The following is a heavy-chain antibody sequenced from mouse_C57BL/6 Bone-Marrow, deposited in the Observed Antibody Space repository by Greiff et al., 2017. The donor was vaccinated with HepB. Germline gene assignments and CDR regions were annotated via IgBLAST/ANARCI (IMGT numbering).Heavy chain of an antibody. Sequence: EVQRVESGGGLVKPGGSLKLSCAASGFTFSSYAMSWVRQTPEKRLEWVATISDGGSYTYYPDNVKGRFTISRDNAKNNLYLQMSHLKSEDTAMYYCARGRYYRSWFAYWGQGTLVTVSA. CDR1: GFTFSSYA. J-gene: IGHJ3*01. D-gene: IGHD2-3*01. CDR2: ISDGGSYT. CDR3: ARGRYYRSWFAY. V-gene: IGHV5-4*01.